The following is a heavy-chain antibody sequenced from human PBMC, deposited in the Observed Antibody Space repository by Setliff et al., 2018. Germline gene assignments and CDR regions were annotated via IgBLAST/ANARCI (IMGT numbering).Heavy chain of an antibody. CDR1: GFTFSDYY. CDR3: ARELVVVAARIYYYGMDV. V-gene: IGHV3-11*01. CDR2: ISSSGSTI. J-gene: IGHJ6*02. D-gene: IGHD2-21*02. Sequence: GGSLRLSCAASGFTFSDYYMSWIRQAPGKGLEWVSYISSSGSTIYYADSVKGRFTISRDNAKNSLYLQMNSLRAEDTAVYYCARELVVVAARIYYYGMDVWGQGTTVTVSS.